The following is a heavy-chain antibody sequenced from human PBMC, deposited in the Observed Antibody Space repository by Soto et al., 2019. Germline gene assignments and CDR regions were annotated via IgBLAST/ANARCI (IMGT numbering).Heavy chain of an antibody. Sequence: QLQLQESGSGLLKPSQTLSLNCSVSGDSISSGGLSWNWLQQSPGRGLEWIGYIYYPGLTYYNPSLKSRVSTSLDTSEKQVSLSLSSVTAADSAVYYCARGKRSKTATAGTGWFDPWGPGTLVTVSS. V-gene: IGHV4-30-2*06. CDR3: ARGKRSKTATAGTGWFDP. CDR1: GDSISSGGLS. J-gene: IGHJ5*02. D-gene: IGHD6-19*01. CDR2: IYYPGLT.